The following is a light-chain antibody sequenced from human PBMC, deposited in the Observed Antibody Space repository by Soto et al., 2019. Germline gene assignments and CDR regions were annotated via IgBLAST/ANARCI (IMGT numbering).Light chain of an antibody. CDR3: QQRFNWPPII. CDR1: QSVISY. J-gene: IGKJ5*01. CDR2: DAS. V-gene: IGKV3-11*01. Sequence: EMVLTQSPATLSLSPGERATLSCRASQSVISYLAWYQQKPGQAPRLLIYDASNRATGIPARFSGSGSGTDFTLTISSLEPEDFAIYYCQQRFNWPPIIFGQGTRLEIK.